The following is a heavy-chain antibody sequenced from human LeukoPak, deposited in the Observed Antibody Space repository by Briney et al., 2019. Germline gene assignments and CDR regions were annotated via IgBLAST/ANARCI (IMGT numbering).Heavy chain of an antibody. CDR1: GFTFSNAW. Sequence: PGGSLRLSCAASGFTFSNAWMSWVRQAPGKGLEWVGRIESKTDGGTTDYAAPVKGRFTISRDDSKNTLYLQMNSLKTEDTAVYYCTTGYSGSYFRIDYWGQGTLVTVSS. CDR2: IESKTDGGTT. D-gene: IGHD1-26*01. CDR3: TTGYSGSYFRIDY. J-gene: IGHJ4*02. V-gene: IGHV3-15*04.